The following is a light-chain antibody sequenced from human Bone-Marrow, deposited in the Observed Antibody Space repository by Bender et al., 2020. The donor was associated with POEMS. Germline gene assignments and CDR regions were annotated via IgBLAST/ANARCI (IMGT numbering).Light chain of an antibody. CDR2: QDT. J-gene: IGLJ1*01. V-gene: IGLV3-1*01. Sequence: SYELTQPPSVSVSPGQTATITCSGDKLGDKYVCWYQQKPGQSPVLVIYQDTKRPSGIPERFSGSNSGNTGTLTISDTQALVEAAYSCQAWDSSRGVFGTGTTVTVL. CDR1: KLGDKY. CDR3: QAWDSSRGV.